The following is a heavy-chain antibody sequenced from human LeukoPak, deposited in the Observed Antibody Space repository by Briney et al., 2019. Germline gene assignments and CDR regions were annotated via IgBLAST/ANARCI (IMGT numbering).Heavy chain of an antibody. V-gene: IGHV4-39*01. J-gene: IGHJ4*02. CDR2: IYYSGST. CDR3: ARHVLRYSYGYSYFGY. Sequence: SETLSLTCSVSGGSISSSSYYWGWIRQPPGKGLEWIGSIYYSGSTYYNPSLKSRVTISVDTSKNQFSLKLSSVTAADTAVYYCARHVLRYSYGYSYFGYWGQGTLVTVSS. CDR1: GGSISSSSYY. D-gene: IGHD5-18*01.